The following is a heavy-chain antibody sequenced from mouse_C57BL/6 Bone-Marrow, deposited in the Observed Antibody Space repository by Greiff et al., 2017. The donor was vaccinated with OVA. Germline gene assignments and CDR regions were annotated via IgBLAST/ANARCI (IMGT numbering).Heavy chain of an antibody. Sequence: EVQLVESGGDLVKPGGSLKLSCAASGFTFSSYGMSWVRQTPDKRLEWVATISSGGSYTYYPDSVKGRFTISRDTAKNTLYLQMSSLKSEDTAMYYCARQGYDGFAYWGQGTLVTVSA. J-gene: IGHJ3*01. CDR3: ARQGYDGFAY. D-gene: IGHD2-3*01. CDR2: ISSGGSYT. CDR1: GFTFSSYG. V-gene: IGHV5-6*01.